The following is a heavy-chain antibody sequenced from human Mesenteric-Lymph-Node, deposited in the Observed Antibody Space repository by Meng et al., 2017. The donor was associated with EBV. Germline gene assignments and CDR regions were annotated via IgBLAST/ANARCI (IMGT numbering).Heavy chain of an antibody. CDR3: ARRSGSYYGYFDY. CDR2: IHYNGDT. Sequence: VQLQESGPGLVKPSQTVSLTCAVSGGSIAGGSYWSWVRQPPGKGLEWIAFIHYNGDTYYNPSLKSRLTISVDTSKDQFSLRLRSVTAADTAVYYCARRSGSYYGYFDYWGQGTLVTVSS. CDR1: GGSIAGGSY. D-gene: IGHD1-26*01. V-gene: IGHV4-30-4*01. J-gene: IGHJ4*02.